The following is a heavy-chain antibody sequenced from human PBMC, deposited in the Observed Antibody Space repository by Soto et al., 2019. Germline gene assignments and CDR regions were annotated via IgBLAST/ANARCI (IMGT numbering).Heavy chain of an antibody. CDR3: AKAKSRSRPYVLDV. CDR1: GFTFSNFG. J-gene: IGHJ6*02. D-gene: IGHD2-15*01. Sequence: PVGSLRLSCASYGFTFSNFGMDWVRHSPGKWLEWVALISYDGSNKYYADSVKSRFTISRDNSKNTLYLQMNSLRAEDTAVYYCAKAKSRSRPYVLDVWGQGTRATISS. CDR2: ISYDGSNK. V-gene: IGHV3-30*18.